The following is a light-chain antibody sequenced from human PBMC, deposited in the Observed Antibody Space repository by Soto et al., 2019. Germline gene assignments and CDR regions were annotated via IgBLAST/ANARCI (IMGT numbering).Light chain of an antibody. Sequence: EIVLTQSPGTLSLSPGERATLSCRASQSVSSSYLAWYQRKPGQAPRLLIYGASSRATGIPDRFSGSGSGTDFTLTISRLEPEDFAVYYCQQYGSSPWVTFGPGTKVDIK. CDR1: QSVSSSY. CDR3: QQYGSSPWVT. CDR2: GAS. J-gene: IGKJ3*01. V-gene: IGKV3-20*01.